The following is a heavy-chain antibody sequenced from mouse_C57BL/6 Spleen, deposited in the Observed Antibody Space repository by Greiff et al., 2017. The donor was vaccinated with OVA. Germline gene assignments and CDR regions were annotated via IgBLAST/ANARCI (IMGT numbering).Heavy chain of an antibody. V-gene: IGHV1-63*01. CDR1: GYTFTNYW. Sequence: LVESGAELVRPGTSVKMSCKASGYTFTNYWIGWAKQRPGHGLEWIGDIYPGGGYTNYNEKFKGKATLTADKSSSTAYMQFSSLTSEDSAIYYCARHRDYAMDYWGQGTSVTVSS. CDR3: ARHRDYAMDY. J-gene: IGHJ4*01. CDR2: IYPGGGYT.